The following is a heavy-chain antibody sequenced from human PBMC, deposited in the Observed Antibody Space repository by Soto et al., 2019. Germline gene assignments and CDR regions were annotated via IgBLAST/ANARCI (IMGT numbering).Heavy chain of an antibody. CDR3: ARGGGVGVVVMPEDY. CDR2: ISAYNGNT. D-gene: IGHD3-22*01. Sequence: QVQLVQSGAEVKKPGASVKVSCKASGYTFTSYGISWVRQTPAQGLEWMGWISAYNGNTNNAQKLQGRVTMTADTCTSTAYMERRSLRSDDRAVYYCARGGGVGVVVMPEDYWGQGTLVTVTS. CDR1: GYTFTSYG. V-gene: IGHV1-18*01. J-gene: IGHJ4*02.